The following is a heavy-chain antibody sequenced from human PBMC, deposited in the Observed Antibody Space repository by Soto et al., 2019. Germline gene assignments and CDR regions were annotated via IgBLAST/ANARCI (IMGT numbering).Heavy chain of an antibody. D-gene: IGHD4-4*01. J-gene: IGHJ5*02. V-gene: IGHV1-69*13. CDR1: GDTFGRFT. CDR2: IKPISDIT. Sequence: GASVKVSCKASGDTFGRFTINWVRQAPGQGLEWMGGIKPISDITNYAQRFQGRVTFTADASTSTVYLELSSLGSEDTAMYYCARDPSTINKLIGVWFDPWGQGTLVTAPQ. CDR3: ARDPSTINKLIGVWFDP.